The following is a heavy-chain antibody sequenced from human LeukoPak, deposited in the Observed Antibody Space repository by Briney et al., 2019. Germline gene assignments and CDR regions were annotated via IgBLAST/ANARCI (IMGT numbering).Heavy chain of an antibody. CDR1: GGSISSYY. J-gene: IGHJ4*02. CDR2: IYFTGST. Sequence: SETLSLTCTVSGGSISSYYWSWIRQPPGKGLEWIGYIYFTGSTNYNPSLKSRVTISVDTSNNQFSLKLTSVTAADTAVYYCARGGSYGYNYWGQGTLVTVSS. CDR3: ARGGSYGYNY. D-gene: IGHD5-18*01. V-gene: IGHV4-59*12.